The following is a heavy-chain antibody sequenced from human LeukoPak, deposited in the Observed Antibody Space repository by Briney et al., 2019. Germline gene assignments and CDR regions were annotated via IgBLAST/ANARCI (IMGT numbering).Heavy chain of an antibody. CDR2: ISGSGGST. CDR1: GFTFSSYA. V-gene: IGHV3-23*01. D-gene: IGHD3-22*01. J-gene: IGHJ4*02. CDR3: AKDHSHYYSYYYDSSGRSY. Sequence: PGGSLRLSCAASGFTFSSYAMSWVRQAPGKGLEWVSAISGSGGSTYYADSVKGRFTISRDNSKNTLYLQMNSLRAEDTAVYYCAKDHSHYYSYYYDSSGRSYWGQGTLVTVSS.